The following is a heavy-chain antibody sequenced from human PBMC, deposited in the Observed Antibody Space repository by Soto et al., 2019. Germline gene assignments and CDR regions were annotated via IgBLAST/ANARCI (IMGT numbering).Heavy chain of an antibody. D-gene: IGHD2-15*01. CDR3: ASTTTPDSVYNGMDV. J-gene: IGHJ6*02. V-gene: IGHV5-10-1*01. Sequence: GESLKISCQGSGYSYTNYWINWVRQMPGKGLEWMGRIDPSDSYTNYSPSFQGHVTISADKSISTAYLQWSSLKASDTAMYYCASTTTPDSVYNGMDVWGQGTTVTVSS. CDR2: IDPSDSYT. CDR1: GYSYTNYW.